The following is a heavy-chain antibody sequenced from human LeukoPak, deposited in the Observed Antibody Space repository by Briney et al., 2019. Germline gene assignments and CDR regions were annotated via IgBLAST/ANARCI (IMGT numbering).Heavy chain of an antibody. CDR2: IKQDGSEK. CDR1: GFTFSSYW. J-gene: IGHJ4*02. Sequence: GGSLRLSCAASGFTFSSYWMSWVRQAPGKGLEWVANIKQDGSEKYYVDSVKGRFTISRDNAKNSLYLHMNSLRAEDTAVYYCARDRDTYYFDYWGQGTLVTASS. V-gene: IGHV3-7*03. CDR3: ARDRDTYYFDY.